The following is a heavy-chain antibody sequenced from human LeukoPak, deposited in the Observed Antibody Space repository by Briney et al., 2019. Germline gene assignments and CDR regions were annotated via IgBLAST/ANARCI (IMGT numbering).Heavy chain of an antibody. J-gene: IGHJ6*03. CDR2: INPSGGST. V-gene: IGHV1-46*01. CDR3: ATNKGYCSSTSCYSYYYYYMDV. Sequence: GASVKVSCKASGYTFTSYYMHWVRQATGQGLEWMGIINPSGGSTSYAQKFQGRVTMTRDMSTSTVYMELSSLRSEDTAVYYCATNKGYCSSTSCYSYYYYYMDVWGKGTTATVSS. D-gene: IGHD2-2*01. CDR1: GYTFTSYY.